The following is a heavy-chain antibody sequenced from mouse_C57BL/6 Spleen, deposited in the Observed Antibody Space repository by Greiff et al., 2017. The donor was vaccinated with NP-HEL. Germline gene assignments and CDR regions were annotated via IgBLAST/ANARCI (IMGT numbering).Heavy chain of an antibody. CDR3: ARYYGNYWYFDV. CDR1: GYTFTSYG. CDR2: IYPRSGNT. J-gene: IGHJ1*03. V-gene: IGHV1-81*01. D-gene: IGHD2-1*01. Sequence: VQLVESGAELARPGASVKLSCKASGYTFTSYGISWVKQRTGQGLEWIGEIYPRSGNTYYNEKFKGKATLTADKSSSTAYMELRSLTSEDSAVYFCARYYGNYWYFDVWGTGTTVTVSS.